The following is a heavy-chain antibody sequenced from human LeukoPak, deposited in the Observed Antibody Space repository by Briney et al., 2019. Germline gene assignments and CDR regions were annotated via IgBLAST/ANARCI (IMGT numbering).Heavy chain of an antibody. D-gene: IGHD2-2*01. J-gene: IGHJ4*02. V-gene: IGHV3-33*01. Sequence: PGGSLRLSCAASGFTFSSYGMHWVRQAPGKGLEWVAVIWYDGSNKYYADSVKGRFTISRDNSKNTLYLQMNSLRAEDTAVYYCARVAYCSNTSCYVLDYWGQGTLVTVSS. CDR1: GFTFSSYG. CDR3: ARVAYCSNTSCYVLDY. CDR2: IWYDGSNK.